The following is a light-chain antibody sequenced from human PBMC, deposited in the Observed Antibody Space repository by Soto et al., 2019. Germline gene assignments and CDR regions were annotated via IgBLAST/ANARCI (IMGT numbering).Light chain of an antibody. CDR3: QQRTNWPPYLT. V-gene: IGKV3-11*01. J-gene: IGKJ4*01. CDR1: HSVSTY. CDR2: AAS. Sequence: EIVLTQSPATLSLSPGERATLSCRASHSVSTYLAWYQQKPGQAPRLLFHAASNRPPGIPARFSGSGSGTDYTLTISNLEPEDSAVYYCQQRTNWPPYLTFGGGTKVDIK.